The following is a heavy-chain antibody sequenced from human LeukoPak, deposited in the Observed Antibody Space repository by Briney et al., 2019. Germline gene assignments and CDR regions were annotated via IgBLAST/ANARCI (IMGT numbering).Heavy chain of an antibody. CDR2: ISAYNGNT. CDR3: AKASAAVVVNRYYFDY. J-gene: IGHJ4*02. D-gene: IGHD6-19*01. Sequence: ASVKVSCKASGYTFTSYGISWVRQAPGQGLEWMGWISAYNGNTNYAQKLQGRVTMTTDTSTSTAYMEPRSLRSDDTAVYYCAKASAAVVVNRYYFDYWGKGTLVTVSS. V-gene: IGHV1-18*01. CDR1: GYTFTSYG.